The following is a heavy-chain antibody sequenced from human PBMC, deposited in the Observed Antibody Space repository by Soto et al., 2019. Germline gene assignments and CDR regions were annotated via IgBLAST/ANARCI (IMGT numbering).Heavy chain of an antibody. Sequence: GESLKISCKGSGYSFTSYWISWVRQMPGKGLEWMGRIDPSDSYTNYSPSFQGHVTISADKSISTAYLQWSSLKASDTAMYYWARAGCVCRGDDRGCDYGMDDWGQGTMVTVSS. V-gene: IGHV5-10-1*01. D-gene: IGHD5-12*01. J-gene: IGHJ6*02. CDR2: IDPSDSYT. CDR1: GYSFTSYW. CDR3: ARAGCVCRGDDRGCDYGMDD.